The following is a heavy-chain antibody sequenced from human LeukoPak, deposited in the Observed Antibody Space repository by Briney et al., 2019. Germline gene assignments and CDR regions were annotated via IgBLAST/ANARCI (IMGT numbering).Heavy chain of an antibody. D-gene: IGHD2-8*01. CDR1: GGSISSGDYY. J-gene: IGHJ4*02. CDR3: ASIMVYAVYY. CDR2: IYYSGST. V-gene: IGHV4-30-4*08. Sequence: SQTPSLTCTVSGGSISSGDYYWSWIRQPPGKGLEWIGYIYYSGSTYYNSSLKSRVTISADTSKNQFSLKLSSVTAADTAVYYCASIMVYAVYYWGQGTLVTVSS.